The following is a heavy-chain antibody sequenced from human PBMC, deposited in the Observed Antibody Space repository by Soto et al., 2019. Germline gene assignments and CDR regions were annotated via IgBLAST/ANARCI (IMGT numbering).Heavy chain of an antibody. V-gene: IGHV3-9*01. CDR1: GFTFDDYA. J-gene: IGHJ4*02. Sequence: GGSLRLSCAASGFTFDDYAMHWVRQAPGKGLEWVSGISWNSGSIGYADSVKGRFTISRDNAKNSLYLQMNSLRAEDTALYYCAKDRSSSWKEFDYWGQGTLVTVSS. CDR3: AKDRSSSWKEFDY. CDR2: ISWNSGSI. D-gene: IGHD6-13*01.